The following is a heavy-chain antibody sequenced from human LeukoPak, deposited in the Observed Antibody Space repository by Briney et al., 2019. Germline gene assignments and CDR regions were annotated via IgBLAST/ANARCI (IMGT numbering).Heavy chain of an antibody. Sequence: SETLSLTCTVSGGSISSYYWSWIRQPAGKGLEWIGRIYTSGSTNYNPSLKSRVTISVDTSKNQFSLKLSSVTAADTAVYYCARLYGSGSSLYFDYWGQGTLVTVSS. CDR2: IYTSGST. CDR3: ARLYGSGSSLYFDY. J-gene: IGHJ4*02. CDR1: GGSISSYY. V-gene: IGHV4-4*07. D-gene: IGHD3-10*01.